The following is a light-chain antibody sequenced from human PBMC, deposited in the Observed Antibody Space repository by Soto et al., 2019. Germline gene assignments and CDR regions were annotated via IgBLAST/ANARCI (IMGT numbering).Light chain of an antibody. Sequence: EIVMPQSQATLSVSPGKRATLSCRASQSVSSNLAWYQQKPGQAPRLLIYGTSFRASGIPDRFRGSGSGTDFTLTISSLEPEDSAVYYCQVSSTSPWPFGQGTKVDIK. CDR1: QSVSSN. V-gene: IGKV3D-15*01. CDR2: GTS. J-gene: IGKJ1*01. CDR3: QVSSTSPWP.